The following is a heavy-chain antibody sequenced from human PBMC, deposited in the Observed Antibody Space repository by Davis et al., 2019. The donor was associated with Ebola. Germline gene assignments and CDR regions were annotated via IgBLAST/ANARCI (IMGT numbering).Heavy chain of an antibody. CDR3: TRGIITYYYYFHMDV. V-gene: IGHV1-69*13. CDR2: IIPLFHTP. D-gene: IGHD3-10*01. J-gene: IGHJ6*03. Sequence: SVTVSCKASGGTFSNYAISWVRQAPGQGLEWLGGIIPLFHTPNYAQKFQGRVTITADESTSTAYMELSSLRSDDTAVYYCTRGIITYYYYFHMDVWGEGTTVTVSS. CDR1: GGTFSNYA.